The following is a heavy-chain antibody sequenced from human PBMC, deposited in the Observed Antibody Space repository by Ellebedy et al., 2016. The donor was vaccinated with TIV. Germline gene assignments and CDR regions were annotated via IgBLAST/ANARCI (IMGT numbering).Heavy chain of an antibody. J-gene: IGHJ4*02. V-gene: IGHV3-7*03. D-gene: IGHD1-26*01. Sequence: GGSLRLXXAAPGFTFSSHWMSWVRQAPGKGLEWVANIKLDGSDKYYVASVKGRFTISRDNAENSLYLQMNSLRAEDTAVYYCVRGGGPFDYWGQGTLVTVSS. CDR3: VRGGGPFDY. CDR2: IKLDGSDK. CDR1: GFTFSSHW.